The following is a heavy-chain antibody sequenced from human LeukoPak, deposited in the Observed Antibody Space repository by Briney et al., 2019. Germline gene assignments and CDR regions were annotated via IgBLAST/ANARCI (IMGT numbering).Heavy chain of an antibody. CDR3: ARQNGYDSSGDTEYFQH. Sequence: ASVNVSCKSSVYTFTCYYMHWVRPAPGQGLEWMGMSNPNSGGTNYAEKFQGRVTMTRDTSISTANMELSRLRSDDTAVYYCARQNGYDSSGDTEYFQHWGQGTLVTVSS. D-gene: IGHD3-22*01. J-gene: IGHJ1*01. V-gene: IGHV1-2*02. CDR1: VYTFTCYY. CDR2: SNPNSGGT.